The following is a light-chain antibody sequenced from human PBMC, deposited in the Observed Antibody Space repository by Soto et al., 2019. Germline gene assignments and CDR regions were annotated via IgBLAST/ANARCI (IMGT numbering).Light chain of an antibody. CDR2: EGS. Sequence: QSALLQSVSVSGSCGQSITISCSLTSSDVGNYNLVSWYQQHPGKAPKLMIYEGSKRPSGVSNRFSGSKSGNTASLTISILQAEDEADYYCCSYAGSSTYVFGTGTKVTVL. CDR1: SSDVGNYNL. J-gene: IGLJ1*01. V-gene: IGLV2-23*01. CDR3: CSYAGSSTYV.